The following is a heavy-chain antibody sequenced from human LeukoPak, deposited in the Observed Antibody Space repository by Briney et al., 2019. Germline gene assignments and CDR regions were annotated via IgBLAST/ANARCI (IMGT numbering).Heavy chain of an antibody. D-gene: IGHD3-10*01. Sequence: SETLSLTCTVSGGSISSYYWSWIRQPPGKGLEWIGYIYYSGSTNYNPSLKSRGTISVDTSKNQYSLKLSSVTAADTAVYYCARAAYYYGSGSYYNPTWYFDLWGRGTLVTVSS. CDR1: GGSISSYY. CDR3: ARAAYYYGSGSYYNPTWYFDL. CDR2: IYYSGST. V-gene: IGHV4-59*01. J-gene: IGHJ2*01.